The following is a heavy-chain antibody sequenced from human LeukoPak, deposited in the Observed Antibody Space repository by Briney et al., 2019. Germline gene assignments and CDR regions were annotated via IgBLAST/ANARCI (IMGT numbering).Heavy chain of an antibody. CDR2: INPSGGST. CDR3: ARANFGVVIGFDP. J-gene: IGHJ5*02. Sequence: ASEKVSFKASGYTFTSYYMHWVRQAPGQGLEWMGIINPSGGSTNYAQKFQGRVTMTRDTSTSTVYMELSSLRSEDTAVYYCARANFGVVIGFDPWGQGTLVTVSS. D-gene: IGHD3-3*01. V-gene: IGHV1-46*01. CDR1: GYTFTSYY.